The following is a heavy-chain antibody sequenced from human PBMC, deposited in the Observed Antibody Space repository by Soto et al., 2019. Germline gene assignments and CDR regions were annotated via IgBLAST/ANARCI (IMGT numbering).Heavy chain of an antibody. D-gene: IGHD4-17*01. CDR2: IYYRGTT. Sequence: SETLSLTCTVSGGSISSSSYYWGWIRQPPGKGLEWIGNIYYRGTTYYNPSLKSRVTISVDTSKNQFSLRLASVTAADTAVYYCARDYGDYQFDYWGQGTLVTVSS. V-gene: IGHV4-39*02. CDR1: GGSISSSSYY. CDR3: ARDYGDYQFDY. J-gene: IGHJ4*02.